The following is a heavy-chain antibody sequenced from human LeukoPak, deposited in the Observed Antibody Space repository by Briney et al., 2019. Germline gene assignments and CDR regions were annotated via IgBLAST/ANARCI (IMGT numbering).Heavy chain of an antibody. D-gene: IGHD1-26*01. CDR2: INHSGST. CDR1: GGSFSGYY. Sequence: SDTLSLTCAVYGGSFSGYYWSWIRQPPGKGLEWIGEINHSGSTNYNPSLKSRVTISVDTSKNQFSLKLSSVTAADTAVYYCARHIRRSYDYWGQGTLVTVSS. J-gene: IGHJ4*02. V-gene: IGHV4-34*01. CDR3: ARHIRRSYDY.